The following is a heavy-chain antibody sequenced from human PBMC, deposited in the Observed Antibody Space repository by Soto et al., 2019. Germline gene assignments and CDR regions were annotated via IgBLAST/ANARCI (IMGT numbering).Heavy chain of an antibody. Sequence: SETLSLTCTVSGGSISSGDYYWSWIRQPPGKGLEWIGYIYYSGSTYYNPSLKSRVTISVDTSKNQFSLKLSSVTAADTAVYYFARVRLDPYMDCSGGSCHIWGQGTMVTVSS. V-gene: IGHV4-30-4*01. CDR1: GGSISSGDYY. CDR3: ARVRLDPYMDCSGGSCHI. J-gene: IGHJ3*02. CDR2: IYYSGST. D-gene: IGHD2-15*01.